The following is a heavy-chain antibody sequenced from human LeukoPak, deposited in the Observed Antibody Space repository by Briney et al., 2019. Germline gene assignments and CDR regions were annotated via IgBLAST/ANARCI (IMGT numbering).Heavy chain of an antibody. CDR2: IYYSGSP. CDR1: GGSISSYY. Sequence: SETLSLTCTVSGGSISSYYWSWIRQPPGKGLEWIGYIYYSGSPNYNSSLKSRVTISVDTSKNQFSLKLSSVTAADTAVYYCARVNYYDSSGLVSDWGQGTLVTVSS. CDR3: ARVNYYDSSGLVSD. J-gene: IGHJ4*02. D-gene: IGHD3-22*01. V-gene: IGHV4-59*01.